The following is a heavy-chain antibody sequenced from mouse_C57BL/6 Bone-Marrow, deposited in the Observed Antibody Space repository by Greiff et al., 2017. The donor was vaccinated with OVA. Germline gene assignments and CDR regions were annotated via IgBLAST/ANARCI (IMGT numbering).Heavy chain of an antibody. Sequence: QVQLQQPGAELVKPGASVKMSCKASGYTFTSYWITWVKQRPGQGLEWIGDIYPGSGSTNYNEKFKSKATLTVDTSSSTAYMQLSSLTSEDSAVYYCARSQYYYGSRYAMDYWGQGTSVTVSS. D-gene: IGHD1-1*01. CDR2: IYPGSGST. V-gene: IGHV1-55*01. J-gene: IGHJ4*01. CDR1: GYTFTSYW. CDR3: ARSQYYYGSRYAMDY.